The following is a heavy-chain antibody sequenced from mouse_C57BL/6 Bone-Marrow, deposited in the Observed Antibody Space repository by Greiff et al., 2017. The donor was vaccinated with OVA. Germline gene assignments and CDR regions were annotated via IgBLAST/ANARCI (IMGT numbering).Heavy chain of an antibody. J-gene: IGHJ2*01. D-gene: IGHD1-1*01. Sequence: EVQLVESGPGLVKPSQSLSLTCSVTGYSITSGYSWNWIRQFPGNKLEWMGYISYDGSNNYNPSLKNRISITRDTSKNQFFLKLNSVTTEDTATYYCARETTVVATGDYFDYWGQGTTLTVSS. CDR3: ARETTVVATGDYFDY. CDR2: ISYDGSN. CDR1: GYSITSGYS. V-gene: IGHV3-6*01.